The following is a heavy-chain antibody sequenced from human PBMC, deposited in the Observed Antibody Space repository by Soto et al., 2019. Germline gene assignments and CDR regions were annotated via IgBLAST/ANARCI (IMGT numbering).Heavy chain of an antibody. J-gene: IGHJ4*02. CDR2: IYYSGST. CDR3: ADSSGYHNY. D-gene: IGHD3-22*01. V-gene: IGHV4-59*12. CDR1: GGSISSYY. Sequence: QVQLQESGPGLVKPSETLSLTCTVSGGSISSYYWSWIRQPPGKGLEWIGYIYYSGSTNYNPSLKSRVTISVDTSKNQFSLKLSSVTAADTAVYYCADSSGYHNYWGQGTLVTVSS.